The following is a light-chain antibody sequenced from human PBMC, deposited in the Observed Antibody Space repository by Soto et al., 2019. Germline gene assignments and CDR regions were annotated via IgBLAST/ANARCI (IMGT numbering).Light chain of an antibody. J-gene: IGLJ2*01. Sequence: QPVLTQPPSVSGAPGQRVTISCTGSSSNIGAGYDVHWYQQLPGTAPKLLIYGNSNRPSGVPDRFSGSKSGTSASRAITGLQAEDEADYYCQSYDSSLSGVVFGGGTKLTVL. CDR1: SSNIGAGYD. V-gene: IGLV1-40*01. CDR3: QSYDSSLSGVV. CDR2: GNS.